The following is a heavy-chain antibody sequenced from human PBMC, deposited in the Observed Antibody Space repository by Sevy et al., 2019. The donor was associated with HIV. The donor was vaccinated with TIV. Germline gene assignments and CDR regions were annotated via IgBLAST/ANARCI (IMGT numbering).Heavy chain of an antibody. J-gene: IGHJ3*01. D-gene: IGHD6-6*01. Sequence: GGSLRLSCAASGFTFTNYAMTWVRQAPGKGLEWVSSIAGGGESTEHDDPVKGRFTISSDNSDNTLYLQMNSLRADDTAVYYCAKESVRYAFDVWGPGTMVTVSS. CDR2: IAGGGEST. V-gene: IGHV3-23*01. CDR1: GFTFTNYA. CDR3: AKESVRYAFDV.